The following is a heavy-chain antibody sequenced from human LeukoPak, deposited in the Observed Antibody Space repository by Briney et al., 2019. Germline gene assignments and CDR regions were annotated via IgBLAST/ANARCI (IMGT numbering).Heavy chain of an antibody. J-gene: IGHJ4*02. CDR2: ISGSGGST. V-gene: IGHV3-23*01. Sequence: GGSLRLSCAASGFTFSSYAMSWVRQAPGKGLEWVSAISGSGGSTYYADSVKGRFTISRDNSKNTLYLQMNSLRAEDTAVYYCATRGGMVRGVIMRIAGREIDYWGQGTLVTVSS. CDR3: ATRGGMVRGVIMRIAGREIDY. D-gene: IGHD3-10*01. CDR1: GFTFSSYA.